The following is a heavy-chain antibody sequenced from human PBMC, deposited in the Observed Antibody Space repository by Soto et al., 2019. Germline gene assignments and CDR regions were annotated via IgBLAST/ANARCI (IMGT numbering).Heavy chain of an antibody. Sequence: GGSLRLSCAASAFTFSSYAMAWVRQAPGKGLEWVSSIGNSGGDISYADSVKGRFTISRDNSKNTLYLQMDSLRAEDSAVYYCSGAESPDTAYFSLYWGQGTPVTVSS. CDR3: SGAESPDTAYFSLY. V-gene: IGHV3-23*01. J-gene: IGHJ4*02. CDR2: IGNSGGDI. D-gene: IGHD1-26*01. CDR1: AFTFSSYA.